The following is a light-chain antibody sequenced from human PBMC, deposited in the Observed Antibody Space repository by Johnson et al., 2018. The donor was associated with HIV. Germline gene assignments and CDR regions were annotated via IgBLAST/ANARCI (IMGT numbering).Light chain of an antibody. CDR2: DNN. CDR3: GTWDSSLSAPRV. Sequence: QSVLTQPPSVSAAPGQKVTISCSGRSSNIGSNSVSWYQQLPGTAPKLLIFDNNKRPSGIPDRFSASKSGTSATLGITVLQTGDEADYYCGTWDSSLSAPRVFGTGTKVTVL. V-gene: IGLV1-51*01. J-gene: IGLJ1*01. CDR1: SSNIGSNS.